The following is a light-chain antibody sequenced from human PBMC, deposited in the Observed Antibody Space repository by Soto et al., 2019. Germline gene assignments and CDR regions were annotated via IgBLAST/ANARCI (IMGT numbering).Light chain of an antibody. Sequence: DIQMTQAPSSLSASVGDRVTITCRASQSISSYLNLYQQKPGKATKLLIYAASSLQSGVPSRSSGSGSGTDFTLTISSLQPEDFATYYCQQSYSTPHTCGQRTKLEIK. CDR1: QSISSY. CDR3: QQSYSTPHT. V-gene: IGKV1-39*01. CDR2: AAS. J-gene: IGKJ2*01.